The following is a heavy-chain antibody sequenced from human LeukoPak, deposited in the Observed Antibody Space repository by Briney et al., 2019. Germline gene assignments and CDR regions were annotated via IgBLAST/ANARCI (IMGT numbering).Heavy chain of an antibody. Sequence: PGGSLRLSCAASGFTFSSYEMNWVRQAPGKGLEWVSYISNSGSTIYYADSVKGRFTISRDNSKNTLYLQMNSLRAEDTAVYYCARGYSSSWYGGFDYWGQGTLVTVSS. CDR2: ISNSGSTI. V-gene: IGHV3-48*03. CDR1: GFTFSSYE. D-gene: IGHD6-13*01. CDR3: ARGYSSSWYGGFDY. J-gene: IGHJ4*02.